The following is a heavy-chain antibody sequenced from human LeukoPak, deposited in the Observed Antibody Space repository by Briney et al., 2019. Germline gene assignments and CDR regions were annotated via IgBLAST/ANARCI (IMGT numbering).Heavy chain of an antibody. Sequence: GESLKISCKGSGYSFTSYGISWVRQAPGQGLEWMGWISAYNGNTNYAQKLQGRVTMTTDTSTSTAYMELRSLRSDDTAVYYCARDWDYYDSSGPTPLFDYWGQGTLVTVSS. CDR2: ISAYNGNT. CDR3: ARDWDYYDSSGPTPLFDY. CDR1: GYSFTSYG. J-gene: IGHJ4*02. D-gene: IGHD3-22*01. V-gene: IGHV1-18*01.